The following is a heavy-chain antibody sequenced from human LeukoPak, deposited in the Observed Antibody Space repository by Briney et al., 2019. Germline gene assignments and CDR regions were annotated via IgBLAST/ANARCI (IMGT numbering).Heavy chain of an antibody. J-gene: IGHJ4*02. CDR1: GYTFTSYD. D-gene: IGHD6-13*01. CDR3: ARGRRIAAAGGTRGYYFDY. V-gene: IGHV1-8*01. CDR2: MNPNSGNT. Sequence: ASVKVSCKASGYTFTSYDINWVGQATGQGLEWMGWMNPNSGNTGYAQKFQGRVTMTRNTSISTAYMELSSLRSEDTAVYYCARGRRIAAAGGTRGYYFDYWGRGTLVTVSS.